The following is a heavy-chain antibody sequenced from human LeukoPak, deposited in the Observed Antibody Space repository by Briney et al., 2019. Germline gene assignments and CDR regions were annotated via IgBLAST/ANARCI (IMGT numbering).Heavy chain of an antibody. D-gene: IGHD3-22*01. V-gene: IGHV4-31*03. CDR1: GGSISSGGYY. CDR3: ARATTMIVAFDI. Sequence: SETLSLTCTVSGGSISSGGYYWSWIRQHPGKGLEWIGYIYYSGSTYYNPSLKSRVTISVDTSKNQFSLKLSSVTAAGTAVYYCARATTMIVAFDIWGQGTMVTVSS. CDR2: IYYSGST. J-gene: IGHJ3*02.